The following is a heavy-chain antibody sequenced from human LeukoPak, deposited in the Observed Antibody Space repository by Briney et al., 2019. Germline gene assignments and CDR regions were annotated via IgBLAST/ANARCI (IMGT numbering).Heavy chain of an antibody. CDR2: ISYDGSNK. CDR3: AKSDYESQADAFDI. CDR1: GFTFSSYG. J-gene: IGHJ3*02. D-gene: IGHD5-12*01. V-gene: IGHV3-30*18. Sequence: SGGSLRLSCAASGFTFSSYGMHWVRQAPGKGLEWVAVISYDGSNKYYADSVKGRFTISRDNSKNTLYLQMNSLRAEDTAVYYCAKSDYESQADAFDIWGQGTMVTVSS.